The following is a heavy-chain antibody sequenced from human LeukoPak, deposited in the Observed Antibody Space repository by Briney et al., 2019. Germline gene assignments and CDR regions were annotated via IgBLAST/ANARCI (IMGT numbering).Heavy chain of an antibody. CDR3: AKGVPGYSSGWSYFHH. J-gene: IGHJ1*01. CDR1: GFTITSYA. CDR2: INGTTGNT. V-gene: IGHV3-23*01. Sequence: PRGSLRLSCAASGFTITSYAMYWVRQAPGKGMEWVSGINGTTGNTYYADSVKGRFSISRDYSKNSLFLQMNSLRDDDTAMYYCAKGVPGYSSGWSYFHHWGQGTLVSVFS. D-gene: IGHD6-19*01.